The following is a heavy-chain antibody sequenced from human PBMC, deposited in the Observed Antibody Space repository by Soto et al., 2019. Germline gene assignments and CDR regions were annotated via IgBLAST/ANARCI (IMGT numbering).Heavy chain of an antibody. CDR1: GFTFISYG. V-gene: IGHV3-30*18. Sequence: WGSLRLSCAASGFTFISYGIHWVRHSPFKGLEWVAVISYDGSNKYYADSVKGRFTISRDNSKNTLYLQMNSLRAEDTAVYYCAKDQGMSTIFGVVITDPDYWGQGTLVTAPQ. D-gene: IGHD3-3*01. CDR2: ISYDGSNK. CDR3: AKDQGMSTIFGVVITDPDY. J-gene: IGHJ4*02.